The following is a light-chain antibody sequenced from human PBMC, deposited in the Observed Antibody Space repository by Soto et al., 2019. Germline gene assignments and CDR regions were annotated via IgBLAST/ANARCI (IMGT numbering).Light chain of an antibody. J-gene: IGKJ4*01. CDR1: QSIATN. CDR3: QQSYSILT. V-gene: IGKV1-39*01. CDR2: AAS. Sequence: DIQMTQSPSSLSASVGDRVTITCRASQSIATNLNWYQQKPGNAPKLLIYAASRLHSGVPSRFSGDGSGTEFTLSIGSLQPEDFATYYCQQSYSILTFGGGTKLEMK.